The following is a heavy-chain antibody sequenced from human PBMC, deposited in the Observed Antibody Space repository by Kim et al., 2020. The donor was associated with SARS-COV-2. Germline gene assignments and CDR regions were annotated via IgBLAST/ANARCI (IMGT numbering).Heavy chain of an antibody. CDR3: TTDPAYYYGSGSYGGMDF. CDR1: GFTFSNAW. Sequence: GGSLRLSCAASGFTFSNAWLSWVRQAPGKGLEWVGRIKSKTDGGTTDYAAPVKGRFTISRDDSKNTLYLQMNSLKTEDTAVYYCTTDPAYYYGSGSYGGMDFWGQGTTVTVSS. J-gene: IGHJ6*02. V-gene: IGHV3-15*01. CDR2: IKSKTDGGTT. D-gene: IGHD3-10*01.